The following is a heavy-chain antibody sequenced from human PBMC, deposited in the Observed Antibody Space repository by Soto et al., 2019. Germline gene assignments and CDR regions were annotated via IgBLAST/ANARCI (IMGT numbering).Heavy chain of an antibody. CDR2: IWFDGNNR. D-gene: IGHD3-10*01. V-gene: IGHV3-33*01. CDR3: VRGAGGRGPGIITHHYYGMDV. J-gene: IGHJ6*02. CDR1: GFTFSSYG. Sequence: QVQLVESGGGVVQPGRSLRLSCAASGFTFSSYGMHWVRQAPGKGLEWVAVIWFDGNNRYHADSVEGPFTISRDNFKNKLYSGIHSLGAGDTAVTSRVRGAGGRGPGIITHHYYGMDVWGQGTTVTVSS.